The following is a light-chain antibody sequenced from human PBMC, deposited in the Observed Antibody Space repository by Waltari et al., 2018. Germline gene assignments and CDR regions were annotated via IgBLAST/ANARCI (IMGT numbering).Light chain of an antibody. CDR1: TLGSQS. V-gene: IGLV3-21*04. CDR3: LVWHSTIDHQGV. CDR2: YDS. Sequence: SYVVTQSPSVSVAPGETASITCRSDTLGSQSVHCYQQRPGQAPVLVISYDSNRPSGIPERFSGSNAGNTATLTISWVEAEDEADYYCLVWHSTIDHQGVFGGGTKLTVL. J-gene: IGLJ2*01.